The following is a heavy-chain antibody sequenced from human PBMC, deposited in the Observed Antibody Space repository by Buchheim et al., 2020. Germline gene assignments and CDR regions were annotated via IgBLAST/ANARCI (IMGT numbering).Heavy chain of an antibody. D-gene: IGHD1-7*01. CDR3: AKPEGYITGTNFDY. CDR1: GFTFSSYG. J-gene: IGHJ4*02. CDR2: ISYDGSNK. Sequence: QVQLVESGGGVVQPGRSLRLSCAASGFTFSSYGMHWVRQAPGKGLEWVAVISYDGSNKCYADSVKGRFTISRDNSKNTLYLQMNSLRAEDTAVYYCAKPEGYITGTNFDYWGQGTL. V-gene: IGHV3-30*18.